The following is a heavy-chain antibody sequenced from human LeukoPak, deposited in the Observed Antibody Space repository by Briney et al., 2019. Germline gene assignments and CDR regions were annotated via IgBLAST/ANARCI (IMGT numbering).Heavy chain of an antibody. CDR1: GFTFSSYW. CDR3: ARAKDGSGSYYNVLAYGY. V-gene: IGHV3-74*01. CDR2: INSDGSST. Sequence: GGSLRLSCAASGFTFSSYWMHWVRQAPGKGLVWVSRINSDGSSTGYADSVKGRFTISRDNAKNTLYLQMNSLRAEDTAVYYCARAKDGSGSYYNVLAYGYWGQGTLVTVSS. D-gene: IGHD3-10*01. J-gene: IGHJ4*02.